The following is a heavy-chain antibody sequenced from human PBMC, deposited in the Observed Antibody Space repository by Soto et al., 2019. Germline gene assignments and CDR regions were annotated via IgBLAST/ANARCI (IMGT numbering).Heavy chain of an antibody. V-gene: IGHV4-39*07. Sequence: SETLSLTCTVSGGSISSSSYYWGWIRQPPGKGLEWIGSIYYSGSTYYNPSLKSRVTISVDTSKNQFSLKLSSVTAADTAVYYCARDQDRAFDYWGQGTLVTVSS. CDR1: GGSISSSSYY. J-gene: IGHJ4*02. CDR3: ARDQDRAFDY. CDR2: IYYSGST.